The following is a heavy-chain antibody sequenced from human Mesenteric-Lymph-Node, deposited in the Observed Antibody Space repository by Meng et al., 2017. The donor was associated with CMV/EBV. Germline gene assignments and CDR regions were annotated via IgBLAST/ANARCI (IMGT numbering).Heavy chain of an antibody. J-gene: IGHJ5*02. CDR1: GGSISSSWHY. D-gene: IGHD3-10*01. Sequence: QLQESGPHSVKPSEPLSLKCTVSGGSISSSWHYWGWIRQPPGKGLEWIGSIFYSGSAHYNPALESRVTISIDKSKNEFFLNLGSVTAADTAMYFCARDTLTYSYGPGWIDPWGQGTLVTVSS. V-gene: IGHV4-39*02. CDR2: IFYSGSA. CDR3: ARDTLTYSYGPGWIDP.